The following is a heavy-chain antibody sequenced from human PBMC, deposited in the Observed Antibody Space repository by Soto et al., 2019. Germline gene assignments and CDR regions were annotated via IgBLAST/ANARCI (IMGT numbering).Heavy chain of an antibody. V-gene: IGHV4-61*01. J-gene: IGHJ2*01. CDR3: ARVRYSGSYQWYFDL. CDR2: IYYSGST. D-gene: IGHD1-26*01. CDR1: GGSVSSGSYY. Sequence: QVQLQESGPGLVKPSETLSLTCTVSGGSVSSGSYYWSWIRQPPGKGLEWIGYIYYSGSTNYNPSLKSRVTISVDTSKNQFSLKLSSVTAADTAVYYCARVRYSGSYQWYFDLWGRGTLVNVSS.